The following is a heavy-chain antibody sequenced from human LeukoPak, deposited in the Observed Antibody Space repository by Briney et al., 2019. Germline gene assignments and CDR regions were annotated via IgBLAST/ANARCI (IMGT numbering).Heavy chain of an antibody. D-gene: IGHD5-24*01. V-gene: IGHV3-23*01. CDR3: ARVGRWLQLRGLIDY. CDR1: GFTFSSYA. CDR2: ISGSGGST. J-gene: IGHJ4*02. Sequence: GGSLRLSCAASGFTFSSYAMSWVRQAPGKGLEWVSAISGSGGSTYYADSVKGRFTISRDNSKNTLYLQMNSLRAEDTAVYYCARVGRWLQLRGLIDYWGQGTLVTVSS.